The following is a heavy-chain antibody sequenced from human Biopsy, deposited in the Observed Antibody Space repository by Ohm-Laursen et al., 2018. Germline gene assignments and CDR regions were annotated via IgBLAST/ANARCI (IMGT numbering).Heavy chain of an antibody. CDR3: ARTPRDSFWSGSYKRGLWFDP. Sequence: SETLSLTCTVSGGSINSNFWTWIRQPPGKGLEWIGYIYYNGNTNYNPSLRSRVTISVDTSKNQFSLRLTSVTAADTAVYYCARTPRDSFWSGSYKRGLWFDPWGQGTLVIVSS. V-gene: IGHV4-59*01. J-gene: IGHJ5*02. D-gene: IGHD3-3*01. CDR1: GGSINSNF. CDR2: IYYNGNT.